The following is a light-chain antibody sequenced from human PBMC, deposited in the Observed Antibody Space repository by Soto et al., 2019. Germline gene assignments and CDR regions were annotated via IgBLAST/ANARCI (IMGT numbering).Light chain of an antibody. V-gene: IGKV2-28*01. J-gene: IGKJ5*01. CDR3: MQPLQTLIT. CDR2: LGS. Sequence: EIVLTQSPLSLSVSPGEPASISCRSSQSLTHSSGYNYLDWYLRKSGQPPQLVIYLGSNRGSGVPDRFSGSGSGTHFTLTISRVETEDAGVYFCMQPLQTLITFGQGTRLEIQ. CDR1: QSLTHSSGYNY.